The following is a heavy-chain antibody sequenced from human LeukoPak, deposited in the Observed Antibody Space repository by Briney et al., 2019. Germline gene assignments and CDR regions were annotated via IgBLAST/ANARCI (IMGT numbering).Heavy chain of an antibody. Sequence: GGSLRLSCAASGFTVSSNYMSWVRQAPGKGLGWVSVIYSGGSTYYADSVKGRFTISRDNSKNTLYLQMNSLRAEDTAVYYCARVSGTAMVTDYWGQGTLVTVSS. CDR3: ARVSGTAMVTDY. D-gene: IGHD5-18*01. V-gene: IGHV3-66*01. CDR2: IYSGGST. CDR1: GFTVSSNY. J-gene: IGHJ4*02.